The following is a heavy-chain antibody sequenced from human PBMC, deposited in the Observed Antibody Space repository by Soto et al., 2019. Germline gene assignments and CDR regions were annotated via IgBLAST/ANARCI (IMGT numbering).Heavy chain of an antibody. CDR3: AKATATSGGAFEI. D-gene: IGHD1-1*01. CDR1: GFICSSYD. CDR2: ILVGGST. Sequence: GGSLRLSCAVSGFICSSYDTSWVRQAPGKGLEWVSTILVGGSTHYEDSVKGRFTISRDTSKNTVYLQMNSLTAGDTAFYYCAKATATSGGAFEIYGQGTMATVSS. V-gene: IGHV3-23*01. J-gene: IGHJ3*02.